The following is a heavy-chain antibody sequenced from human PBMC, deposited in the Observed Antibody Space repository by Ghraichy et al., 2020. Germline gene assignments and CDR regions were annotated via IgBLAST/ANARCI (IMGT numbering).Heavy chain of an antibody. CDR1: GGSVRSGSYY. CDR3: ARDKDTTSSGRGNGMDV. CDR2: IYYSGST. J-gene: IGHJ6*02. V-gene: IGHV4-61*01. Sequence: SETLSLTCTVSGGSVRSGSYYWSWIRQPPGKGLEWIGYIYYSGSTNYNPSLKSRVTISVDTSKNQFSLKLSSVTAADTAVYYCARDKDTTSSGRGNGMDVWGQGTTVTVSS. D-gene: IGHD6-6*01.